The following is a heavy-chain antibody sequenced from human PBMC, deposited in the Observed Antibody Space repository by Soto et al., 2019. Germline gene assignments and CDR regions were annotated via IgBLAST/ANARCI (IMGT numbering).Heavy chain of an antibody. D-gene: IGHD1-26*01. Sequence: PGESLKISCNGSGYSFTSYWICWVRQMPGKGLEWMGIIYPGDSDTRYSPSFQGQVTISADKSISTAYLQWSSLKASDTAMYYCARHSGEWELLGGAFDIWGQGTMVTVSS. V-gene: IGHV5-51*01. CDR3: ARHSGEWELLGGAFDI. J-gene: IGHJ3*02. CDR1: GYSFTSYW. CDR2: IYPGDSDT.